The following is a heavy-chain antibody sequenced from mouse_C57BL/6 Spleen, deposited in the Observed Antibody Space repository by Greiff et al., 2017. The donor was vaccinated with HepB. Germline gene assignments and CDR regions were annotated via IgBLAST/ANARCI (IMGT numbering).Heavy chain of an antibody. J-gene: IGHJ3*01. CDR1: GYTFTDYN. Sequence: EVQLQQSGPELVKPGASVKIPCKASGYTFTDYNMDWVKQSHGKSLEWIGDINPNNGGTIYNQKFKGKATLTVDKSSSTAYMELRSLTSEDTAVYYCASLSNWEPLAYWGQGTLVTVSA. V-gene: IGHV1-18*01. CDR3: ASLSNWEPLAY. D-gene: IGHD4-1*01. CDR2: INPNNGGT.